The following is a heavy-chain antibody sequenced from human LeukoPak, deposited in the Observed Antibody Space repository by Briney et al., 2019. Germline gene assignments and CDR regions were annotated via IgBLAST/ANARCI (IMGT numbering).Heavy chain of an antibody. CDR3: ARDPDYYGSGTYYNHYFDY. V-gene: IGHV3-21*01. J-gene: IGHJ4*02. CDR2: ISRTTTYI. D-gene: IGHD3-10*01. CDR1: GFTVSSNY. Sequence: GGSLRLSCAASGFTVSSNYMSWVRQAPGKGLEWVSSISRTTTYIYYADSVKGRFTISRDNAKNSLHLQMTSLRDEDTAVYYCARDPDYYGSGTYYNHYFDYWGQGTLVTVSS.